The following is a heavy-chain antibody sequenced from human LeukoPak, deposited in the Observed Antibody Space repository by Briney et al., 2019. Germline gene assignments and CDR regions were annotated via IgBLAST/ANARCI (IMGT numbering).Heavy chain of an antibody. CDR1: GLTFSVSG. Sequence: GGSLRLSCVASGLTFSVSGMHWVRQAPGKGLEWGSAITGNSDSTYYTDSVKGRFTISRDNSKNTLYLQMNNLRAEDTAIYYCAKRSCSGTTCYPLDYWGQGTLVTVSA. J-gene: IGHJ4*02. CDR3: AKRSCSGTTCYPLDY. V-gene: IGHV3-23*01. CDR2: ITGNSDST. D-gene: IGHD2-15*01.